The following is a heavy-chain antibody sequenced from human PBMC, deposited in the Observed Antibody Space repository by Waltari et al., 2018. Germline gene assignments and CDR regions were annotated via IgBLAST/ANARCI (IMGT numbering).Heavy chain of an antibody. CDR3: ARAGYSYGGDY. CDR1: GGSISSGSYY. V-gene: IGHV4-61*02. J-gene: IGHJ4*02. Sequence: QVQLQESGPGLVKPSQTLSLTCTVSGGSISSGSYYWSWIRQPAGKGLEWIGRNYTSGSPNYNPALKSRVTRSVDTSKNPFALKLSSVTAADAAVYYCARAGYSYGGDYWGQGTLVTVSS. D-gene: IGHD5-18*01. CDR2: NYTSGSP.